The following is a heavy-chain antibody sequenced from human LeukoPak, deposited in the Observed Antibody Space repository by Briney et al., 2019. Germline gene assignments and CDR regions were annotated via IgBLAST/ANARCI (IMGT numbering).Heavy chain of an antibody. CDR1: GYTFTGYY. CDR2: INPNSGGT. Sequence: GASVKVSCKASGYTFTGYYMHWVRQAPGQGLEWMGWINPNSGGTNYAQKFQGRVTMTRDTSISTAYMELSRLRSDDTAVYYCARPAELMDIVVVASGEDWFDPWGQGTLVTVSS. V-gene: IGHV1-2*02. J-gene: IGHJ5*02. D-gene: IGHD2-15*01. CDR3: ARPAELMDIVVVASGEDWFDP.